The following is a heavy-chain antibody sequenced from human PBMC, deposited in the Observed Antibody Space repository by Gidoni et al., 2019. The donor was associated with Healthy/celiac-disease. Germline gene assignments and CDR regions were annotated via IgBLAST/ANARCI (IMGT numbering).Heavy chain of an antibody. V-gene: IGHV4-59*01. CDR1: GGSISSYY. J-gene: IGHJ4*02. Sequence: QVQLQESGPGLVKPSETLSLTCTVSGGSISSYYWSWIRQPPGKGLEWIGYIYYSGSTNYNPSLKSRVTISVDTSKNQFSLKLSSVTAADTAVYYCASGDYGHSVFDYWGQGTLVTVSS. D-gene: IGHD4-17*01. CDR3: ASGDYGHSVFDY. CDR2: IYYSGST.